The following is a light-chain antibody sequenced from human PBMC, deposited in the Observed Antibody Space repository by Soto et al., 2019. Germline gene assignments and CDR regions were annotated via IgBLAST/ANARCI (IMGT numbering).Light chain of an antibody. Sequence: DIQMTQSPSSLSASAGDRVTITCRAGQSVKRYLSWYQQKPGKAPKLLIYGASTLQSGVPSRFSGSGSGTDFTLTISSLQPEDFATYHCQQGYSAPPTFGQGTKVEI. CDR1: QSVKRY. CDR2: GAS. CDR3: QQGYSAPPT. J-gene: IGKJ2*01. V-gene: IGKV1-39*01.